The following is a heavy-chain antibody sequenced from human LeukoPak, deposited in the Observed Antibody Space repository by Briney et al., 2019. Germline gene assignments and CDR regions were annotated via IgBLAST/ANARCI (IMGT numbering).Heavy chain of an antibody. CDR3: ARHSSGSYPNYFDY. CDR2: IWYDGSNK. CDR1: GITLRSYG. V-gene: IGHV3-33*01. J-gene: IGHJ4*02. Sequence: QPGRSLRLSCAASGITLRSYGMHWVRQAPGKGLEWVAVIWYDGSNKDYADSVKGRFTISRDNSENTLYLQMNSLRAEDTAMYYCARHSSGSYPNYFDYWGQGTLVTVSS. D-gene: IGHD3-10*01.